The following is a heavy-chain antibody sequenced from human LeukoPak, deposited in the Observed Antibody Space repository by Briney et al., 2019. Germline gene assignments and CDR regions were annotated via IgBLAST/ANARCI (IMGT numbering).Heavy chain of an antibody. J-gene: IGHJ4*02. Sequence: PGGSLRLSXAASGFTFSSYAMSWVRQAPGKGLEWVSAIGGSGGSTYYADSVKGRFTISRDNSKNTLYLQMNSLRAEDTAVYFCAKSRIAARTIDYWGQGTLVTVSS. CDR3: AKSRIAARTIDY. V-gene: IGHV3-23*01. CDR1: GFTFSSYA. CDR2: IGGSGGST. D-gene: IGHD6-6*01.